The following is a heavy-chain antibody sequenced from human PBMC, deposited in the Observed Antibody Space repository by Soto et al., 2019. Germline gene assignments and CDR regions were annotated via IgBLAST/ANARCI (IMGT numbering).Heavy chain of an antibody. J-gene: IGHJ5*02. D-gene: IGHD3-10*01. CDR2: INHSGST. CDR3: ASFPLAAYGSGTYYNPNWFDP. Sequence: SETLSLTCAVYGGSFSGYYWSWIRQPPGKGLEWIGEINHSGSTNYNPSLKSRVTISVDTPENQFSLKLSSVTAADTAVYYCASFPLAAYGSGTYYNPNWFDPWGQGTPVTVSS. CDR1: GGSFSGYY. V-gene: IGHV4-34*01.